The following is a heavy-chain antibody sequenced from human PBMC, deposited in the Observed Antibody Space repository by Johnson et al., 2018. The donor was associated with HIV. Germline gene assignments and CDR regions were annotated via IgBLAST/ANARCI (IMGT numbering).Heavy chain of an antibody. J-gene: IGHJ3*02. CDR1: GFTFSSYT. V-gene: IGHV3-23*04. CDR2: VRGSGGST. CDR3: AAITLDAFDI. Sequence: VQLVESGGGLVQPGGSLRLSCAASGFTFSSYTMNWVRQAPGKGLEWVSGVRGSGGSTYYADSVKGRFTISRDSAKNSLYLQMNSLRAEDTAVYYCAAITLDAFDIWGQGTMVTVSS. D-gene: IGHD5-12*01.